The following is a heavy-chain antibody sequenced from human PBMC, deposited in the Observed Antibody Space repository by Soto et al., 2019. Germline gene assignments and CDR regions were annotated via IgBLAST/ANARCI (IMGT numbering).Heavy chain of an antibody. V-gene: IGHV5-51*01. CDR3: ARGEWIQLWGAVNYYYGMDV. Sequence: GESLKISCKGSGYSFTSYWIGWVRQMPGKGLEWMGIIYPGDSDTRYSPSFQGQVTISADKSISTAYLQWSSLKASDTAMYYCARGEWIQLWGAVNYYYGMDVWGQGTTVTVSS. J-gene: IGHJ6*02. D-gene: IGHD5-18*01. CDR1: GYSFTSYW. CDR2: IYPGDSDT.